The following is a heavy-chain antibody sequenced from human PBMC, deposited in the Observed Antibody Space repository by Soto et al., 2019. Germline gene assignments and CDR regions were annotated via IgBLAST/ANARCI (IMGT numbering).Heavy chain of an antibody. CDR1: GGSISSYY. CDR2: IYYSGST. Sequence: PSETLSLTCTVSGGSISSYYWSWIRQPPGKGLEWIGYIYYSGSTNYNPSLKSRVTISVDTSKNQFSLKLSSVTAADTAVYYCARWLVVTAVDLDAYYYGMDVWGQGTTVTVSS. D-gene: IGHD2-21*02. CDR3: ARWLVVTAVDLDAYYYGMDV. J-gene: IGHJ6*02. V-gene: IGHV4-59*01.